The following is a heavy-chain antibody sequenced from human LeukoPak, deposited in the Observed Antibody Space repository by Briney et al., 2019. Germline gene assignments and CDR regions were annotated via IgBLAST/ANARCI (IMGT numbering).Heavy chain of an antibody. V-gene: IGHV5-51*01. Sequence: GESLKISCRGSGYSFTSYWIGWVRQMPGKGLEWMGIIYPDDSDTTYSPSFQGQVTIAADKSITTAYLQWSSLEASDTAMYYCARLPYSSSSNFDYWGQGTLVTVSS. J-gene: IGHJ4*02. D-gene: IGHD6-6*01. CDR3: ARLPYSSSSNFDY. CDR2: IYPDDSDT. CDR1: GYSFTSYW.